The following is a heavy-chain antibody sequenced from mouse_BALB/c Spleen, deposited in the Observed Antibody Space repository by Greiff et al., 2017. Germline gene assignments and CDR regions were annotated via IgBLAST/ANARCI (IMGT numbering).Heavy chain of an antibody. CDR1: GFTFSDYY. Sequence: DVHLVESGGGLVKPGGSLKLSCAASGFTFSDYYMYWVRQTPEKRLEWVATISDGGSYTYYPDSVKGRFTISRDNAKNNLYLQMSSLKSEDTAMYYCARDQGAYWGQGTLVTVSA. J-gene: IGHJ3*01. CDR3: ARDQGAY. CDR2: ISDGGSYT. V-gene: IGHV5-4*02. D-gene: IGHD3-2*02.